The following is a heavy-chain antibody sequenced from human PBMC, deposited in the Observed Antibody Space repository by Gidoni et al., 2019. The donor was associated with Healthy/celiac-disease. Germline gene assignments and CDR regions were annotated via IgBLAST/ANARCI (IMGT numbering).Heavy chain of an antibody. Sequence: QVQLQQWGAGLLKPSETLSLPCPVYGGSFSGYYWSWIRQPPGKGLEWIGEINHSGSTNYNPSLKSRVTISVDTSKNQISLKLSSVTAADTAVYYCARRWGCSGGSCYYYYGMDVWGQGTTVTVSS. CDR3: ARRWGCSGGSCYYYYGMDV. D-gene: IGHD2-15*01. V-gene: IGHV4-34*01. J-gene: IGHJ6*02. CDR2: INHSGST. CDR1: GGSFSGYY.